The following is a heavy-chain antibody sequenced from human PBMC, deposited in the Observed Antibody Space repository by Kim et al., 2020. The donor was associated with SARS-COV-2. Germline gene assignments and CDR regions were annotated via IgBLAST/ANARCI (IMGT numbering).Heavy chain of an antibody. Sequence: ADCVKGRFTMARDNAKNTLYLQMNRQRAEDTAVYYCGRKDWSGGSCAFDPWGQGSLVTVSS. V-gene: IGHV3-74*01. D-gene: IGHD2-15*01. CDR3: GRKDWSGGSCAFDP. J-gene: IGHJ5*02.